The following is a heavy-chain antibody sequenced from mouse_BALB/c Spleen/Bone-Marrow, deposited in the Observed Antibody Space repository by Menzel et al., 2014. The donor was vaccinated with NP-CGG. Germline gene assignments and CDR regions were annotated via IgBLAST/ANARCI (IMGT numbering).Heavy chain of an antibody. CDR1: GFTFSSYG. CDR3: TRRGLYDGSAWFAY. J-gene: IGHJ3*01. D-gene: IGHD2-3*01. CDR2: INSGGSYT. V-gene: IGHV5-6*02. Sequence: EVNVVESGGDLVKPGGSLKLSCAASGFTFSSYGMSWVRQTPDKRLEWVATINSGGSYTYYSDSVKGRFTISRDNAKNTLYLQMSSLKSEDTAMYYCTRRGLYDGSAWFAYWGQGTLVTVSA.